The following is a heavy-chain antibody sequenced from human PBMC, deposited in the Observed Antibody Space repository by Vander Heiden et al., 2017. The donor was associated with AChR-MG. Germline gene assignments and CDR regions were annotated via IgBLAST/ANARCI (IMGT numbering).Heavy chain of an antibody. V-gene: IGHV1-18*01. D-gene: IGHD2-15*01. CDR3: VRGGNGYGSGGSCSPFDY. J-gene: IGHJ4*02. Sequence: QVQLVQSGAEVKKPGASVKVSCKASGYTFTSYGISWVRQAPGQGLEWMGWISAYNGNTDYAQKLQGRVTMTTDTSTSTAYMELRSLRSDDTAVYYCVRGGNGYGSGGSCSPFDYWGQGTLVTVSS. CDR1: GYTFTSYG. CDR2: ISAYNGNT.